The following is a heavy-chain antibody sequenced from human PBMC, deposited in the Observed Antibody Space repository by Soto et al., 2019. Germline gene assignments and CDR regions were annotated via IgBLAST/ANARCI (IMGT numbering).Heavy chain of an antibody. V-gene: IGHV4-34*01. Sequence: PAETLSLTCAVISGSSTGFYWSLLRQPTGNGLHWIGEIKHSGSTNYNPSLRSRVTISVDASKDQFYLKLGSVTAADTAVYYCVRIGSVYCSSLRCSTSYYYYTMDVWGQGTTVTVSS. CDR1: SGSSTGFY. CDR3: VRIGSVYCSSLRCSTSYYYYTMDV. D-gene: IGHD2-2*01. CDR2: IKHSGST. J-gene: IGHJ6*02.